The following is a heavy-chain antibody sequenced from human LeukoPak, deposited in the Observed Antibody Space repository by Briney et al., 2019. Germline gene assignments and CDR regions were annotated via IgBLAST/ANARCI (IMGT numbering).Heavy chain of an antibody. D-gene: IGHD3-10*01. CDR3: ATDRSYYGSGSYYRTFFDY. CDR1: GYTLTELS. CDR2: FDPEDGEK. Sequence: GASVTVSCKVSGYTLTELSMHWLRQAPGKGLEWMGGFDPEDGEKIYAQKFQGRVSMTEDKSTDRDYMELSRLRSEDTAVYYCATDRSYYGSGSYYRTFFDYWGQGTPVTVSS. J-gene: IGHJ4*02. V-gene: IGHV1-24*01.